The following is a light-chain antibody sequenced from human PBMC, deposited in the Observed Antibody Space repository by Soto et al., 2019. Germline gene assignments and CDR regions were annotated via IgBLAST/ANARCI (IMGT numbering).Light chain of an antibody. CDR2: GAS. CDR1: QSVRSSY. V-gene: IGKV3-20*01. Sequence: EIVLTQSPGTLSLSPGERATLSCRASQSVRSSYLAWYQQKPGQAPRLLIYGASNRATGIPDRFSGSGSGTDFTLTISRLEPEDFAMYYCQRTLTFGGGTKVEIK. J-gene: IGKJ4*01. CDR3: QRTLT.